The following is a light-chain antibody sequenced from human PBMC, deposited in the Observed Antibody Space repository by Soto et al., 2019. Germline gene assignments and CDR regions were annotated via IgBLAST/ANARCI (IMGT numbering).Light chain of an antibody. Sequence: EIVMTQSPATLSVSPGERANLSCRASQSVSSNLAWYQQKPGQAPRLLIYGASTRATGIPARFSGSGSGTEFTLTISSLQSEDFAVYYCQQYNNWPLWTFGQGTKVDIK. CDR1: QSVSSN. V-gene: IGKV3-15*01. J-gene: IGKJ1*01. CDR2: GAS. CDR3: QQYNNWPLWT.